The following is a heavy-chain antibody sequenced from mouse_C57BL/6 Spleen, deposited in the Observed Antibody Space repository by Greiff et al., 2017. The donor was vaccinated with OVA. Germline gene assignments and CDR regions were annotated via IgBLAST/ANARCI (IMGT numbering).Heavy chain of an antibody. Sequence: VKLQESGAELARPGASVKMSCKASGYTFTSYTMHWVKQRPGQGLEWIGYINPSSGYTKYNQKFKDKATLTADKSSSTAYMQLSSLTSEDSAVYYCARSFYGSSYGDAMDYWGQGTSVTVSS. V-gene: IGHV1-4*01. CDR3: ARSFYGSSYGDAMDY. D-gene: IGHD1-1*01. CDR1: GYTFTSYT. CDR2: INPSSGYT. J-gene: IGHJ4*01.